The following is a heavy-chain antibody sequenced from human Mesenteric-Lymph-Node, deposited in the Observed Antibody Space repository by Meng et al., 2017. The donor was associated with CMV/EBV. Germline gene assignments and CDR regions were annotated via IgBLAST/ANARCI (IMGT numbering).Heavy chain of an antibody. CDR3: ARGGTWYFCNTYFTSPFDY. CDR1: GYDFTNHW. D-gene: IGHD2/OR15-2a*01. V-gene: IGHV5-51*01. Sequence: GGSLRLSCKVSGYDFTNHWIGWVRQMPGKGLEWMGIIHPYDSDTRNSPSFQGQVTISADTSIRTAYLQWSSLKASDTAIYYCARGGTWYFCNTYFTSPFDYWGQGTLVTVSS. J-gene: IGHJ4*02. CDR2: IHPYDSDT.